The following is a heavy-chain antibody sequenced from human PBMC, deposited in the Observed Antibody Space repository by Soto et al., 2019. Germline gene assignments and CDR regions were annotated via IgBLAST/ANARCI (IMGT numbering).Heavy chain of an antibody. J-gene: IGHJ4*02. CDR2: ISYDGSNK. CDR1: GFTFSSYG. Sequence: GGSLRLSCAASGFTFSSYGMHWVRQAPGKGLEWVAVISYDGSNKYYADSVKGRFTISRDNSKNTLYLQMNSLRAEDTAVYYCAKAPHGDYPTYYFDYWGQGTLVTVSS. D-gene: IGHD4-17*01. V-gene: IGHV3-30*18. CDR3: AKAPHGDYPTYYFDY.